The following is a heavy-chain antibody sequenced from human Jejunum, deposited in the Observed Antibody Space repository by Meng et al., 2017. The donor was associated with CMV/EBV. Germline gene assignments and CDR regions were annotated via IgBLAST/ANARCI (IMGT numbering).Heavy chain of an antibody. CDR2: IYRGDDK. CDR1: GFSPSTSGEG. V-gene: IGHV2-5*02. CDR3: AHFVGGYYPSRPDY. D-gene: IGHD1-26*01. J-gene: IGHJ4*02. Sequence: QRTLKESRPTLVKPTQTLTRTCSFSGFSPSTSGEGVGWIRQPPGKALEWLALIYRGDDKRYSPSLNSRLTIAKDTSKNEVVLTLTNMGPIDTGTYYCAHFVGGYYPSRPDYWGQGTLVTVSS.